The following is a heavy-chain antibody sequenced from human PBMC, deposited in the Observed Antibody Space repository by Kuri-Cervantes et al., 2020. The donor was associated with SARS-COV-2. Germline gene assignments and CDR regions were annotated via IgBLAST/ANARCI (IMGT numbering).Heavy chain of an antibody. Sequence: GGSLRLSCAASGFTFSSYSMNWVRQAPGKGLEWVSSISSSSSYIYYADSVKGRFTISRDNSKNTLYLQMNSLRAEDTAVYYCAKEGGYSSSWLFFDYWGQGTLVTVSS. CDR3: AKEGGYSSSWLFFDY. CDR2: ISSSSSYI. J-gene: IGHJ4*02. D-gene: IGHD6-13*01. CDR1: GFTFSSYS. V-gene: IGHV3-21*04.